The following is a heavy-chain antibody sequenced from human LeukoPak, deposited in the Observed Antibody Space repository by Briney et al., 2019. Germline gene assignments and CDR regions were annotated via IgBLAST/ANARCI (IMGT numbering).Heavy chain of an antibody. CDR1: GGTFSSYA. D-gene: IGHD3-16*02. CDR3: AREVSLMGVIVKNWFDP. V-gene: IGHV1-69*05. Sequence: GSSVKVSCKASGGTFSSYAISWVRQAPGQGLEWMGGIIPIFGTANYAQKFQGRVTITTDESTSTAYMELSSLRSEDTAVYYCAREVSLMGVIVKNWFDPWGRGTLVTVSS. J-gene: IGHJ5*02. CDR2: IIPIFGTA.